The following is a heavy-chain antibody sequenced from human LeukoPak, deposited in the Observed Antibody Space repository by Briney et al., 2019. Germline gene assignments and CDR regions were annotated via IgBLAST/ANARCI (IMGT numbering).Heavy chain of an antibody. D-gene: IGHD1-1*01. CDR2: IKPDGSVK. Sequence: GGSLRLSCVASGITFSSSWMSWVRQAPGKGLEWVANIKPDGSVKYYADSVKGRFTISRDNAEISLYLQMNSLRTEDTAVYYCARDQPDPAGTGPRFDYWGQGSLVTVSS. CDR1: GITFSSSW. V-gene: IGHV3-7*01. J-gene: IGHJ4*02. CDR3: ARDQPDPAGTGPRFDY.